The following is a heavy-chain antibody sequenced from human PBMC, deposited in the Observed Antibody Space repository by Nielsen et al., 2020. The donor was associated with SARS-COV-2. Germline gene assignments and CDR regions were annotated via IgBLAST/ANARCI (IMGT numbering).Heavy chain of an antibody. CDR3: ARDVKAYYMDV. J-gene: IGHJ6*03. CDR2: ISHSGTI. Sequence: SETLSLTCAVSGESFSGYYQWSWIRQPPGKGLEWIGEISHSGTINYNPSLKSRVTISVDTSKNQFSLKLSSVTAADTAVYYCARDVKAYYMDVWGKGTTVTVSS. D-gene: IGHD2/OR15-2a*01. CDR1: GESFSGYY. V-gene: IGHV4-34*01.